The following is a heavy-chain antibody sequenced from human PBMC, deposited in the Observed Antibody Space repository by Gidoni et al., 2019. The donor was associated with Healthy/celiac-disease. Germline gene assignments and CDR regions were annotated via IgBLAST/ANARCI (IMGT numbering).Heavy chain of an antibody. D-gene: IGHD6-13*01. J-gene: IGHJ4*02. Sequence: EVSLVQSGAEGNKPGESLKTYCKGYGDSFTSYWIGLVRQLPGKGREWLGIRYPCDSDTRYSPSFQGQVTISADKSISTAYLQWSSQKASDTAMYYCARLVAAAGSSDYWGQGTLVTVSS. CDR2: RYPCDSDT. CDR1: GDSFTSYW. CDR3: ARLVAAAGSSDY. V-gene: IGHV5-51*03.